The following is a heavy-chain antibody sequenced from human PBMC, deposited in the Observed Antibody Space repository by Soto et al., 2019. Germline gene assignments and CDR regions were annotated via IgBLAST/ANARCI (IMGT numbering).Heavy chain of an antibody. CDR2: ISPKSGGT. Sequence: ASVKVSCKASGYTFTGYYMHWVRQAPGQGFEWTGRISPKSGGTNYAQKFQGRVTMTWDTSLNTAYMELSSLISEDTAVYYCARPQGYISDWYYFDLWGQGTLVTVSS. V-gene: IGHV1-2*02. CDR3: ARPQGYISDWYYFDL. J-gene: IGHJ4*02. CDR1: GYTFTGYY. D-gene: IGHD6-19*01.